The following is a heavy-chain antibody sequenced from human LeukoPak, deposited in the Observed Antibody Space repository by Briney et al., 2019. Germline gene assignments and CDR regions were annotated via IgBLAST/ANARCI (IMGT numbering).Heavy chain of an antibody. CDR3: ASPRPVCSGGSCYLNWFEP. CDR2: IYYSGST. CDR1: GGSISSSSYY. J-gene: IGHJ5*02. Sequence: TSETLSLTCTVSGGSISSSSYYWGWIRQPPGKGLEWIGSIYYSGSTYYNPSLKSRVTISVDTSKNQFSLKLSSVTAADTAVYYCASPRPVCSGGSCYLNWFEPWGQGTRVTVSS. V-gene: IGHV4-39*01. D-gene: IGHD2-15*01.